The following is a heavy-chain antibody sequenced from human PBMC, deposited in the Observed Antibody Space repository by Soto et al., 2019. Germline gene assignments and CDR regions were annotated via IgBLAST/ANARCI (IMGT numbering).Heavy chain of an antibody. Sequence: PGGSLRLSCAASGFTFSTYAMSWVRQAPWKGLEWVSAISGSGGSTNYADSVQGRFTISRDNSKNTLYLQMNSLRAEDTAIYYCAKKATIQLGYCSGGSCKIDYWGQGTLVTVSS. D-gene: IGHD2-15*01. CDR2: ISGSGGST. CDR3: AKKATIQLGYCSGGSCKIDY. V-gene: IGHV3-23*01. CDR1: GFTFSTYA. J-gene: IGHJ4*02.